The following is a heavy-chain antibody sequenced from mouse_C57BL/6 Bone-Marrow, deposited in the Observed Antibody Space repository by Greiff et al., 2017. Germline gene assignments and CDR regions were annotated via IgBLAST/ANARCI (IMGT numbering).Heavy chain of an antibody. CDR2: ISSGGSYT. CDR3: AKSAIYYYAMDY. Sequence: EVQLVESGGDLVKPGGSLKLSCAASGFTFTSYGMSWVRQTTDKRLEWVATISSGGSYTNYPDSVKGRFTFSRDNAKNTLYLQMSSLKSEDTAMYYCAKSAIYYYAMDYWGQGTSVTVSS. J-gene: IGHJ4*01. D-gene: IGHD1-3*01. V-gene: IGHV5-6*01. CDR1: GFTFTSYG.